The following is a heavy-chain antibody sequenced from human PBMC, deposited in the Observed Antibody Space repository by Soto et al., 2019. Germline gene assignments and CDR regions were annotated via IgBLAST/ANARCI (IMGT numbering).Heavy chain of an antibody. J-gene: IGHJ5*02. CDR2: IYHSGST. V-gene: IGHV4-30-2*01. D-gene: IGHD1-1*01. Sequence: QLQLQESGSGLVRPSQTLSLTCAVPGGSISSGGYSWNWIRQPPGKGLEWIGYIYHSGSTFYNPYLKSRVTISVDKAKNHFSLKLSSVTAADTAVYYCARDQLEGNWFDPLGQGTLVTVSS. CDR1: GGSISSGGYS. CDR3: ARDQLEGNWFDP.